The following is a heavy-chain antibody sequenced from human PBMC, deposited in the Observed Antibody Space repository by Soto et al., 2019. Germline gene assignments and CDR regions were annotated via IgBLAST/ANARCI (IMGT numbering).Heavy chain of an antibody. V-gene: IGHV3-33*01. J-gene: IGHJ6*02. CDR2: IWYDGSNK. CDR3: ARDGVGATYYYSGMDV. Sequence: QVPLVESGGGVVQPGRSLRLSCAASGFTFSSYGMHWVRQAPGKGLEWVAVIWYDGSNKYYADSVKGRFTISRDNSKNTLYLQMNSLRAEDTAVYYCARDGVGATYYYSGMDVWGQGTTVTVSS. D-gene: IGHD1-26*01. CDR1: GFTFSSYG.